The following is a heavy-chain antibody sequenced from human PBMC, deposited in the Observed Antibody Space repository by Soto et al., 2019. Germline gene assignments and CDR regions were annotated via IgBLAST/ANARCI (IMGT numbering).Heavy chain of an antibody. CDR2: INHSGST. J-gene: IGHJ4*02. CDR1: GGSFSGYY. D-gene: IGHD6-6*01. Sequence: SETLSLTCAVYGGSFSGYYWSWIRQPPGKGLEWIGEINHSGSTNYNPSLKSRVTISVDTSKNQFSLKLSSVTAADTAVYYCARGGGSLAAPFDYWAQGTLVTVSS. CDR3: ARGGGSLAAPFDY. V-gene: IGHV4-34*01.